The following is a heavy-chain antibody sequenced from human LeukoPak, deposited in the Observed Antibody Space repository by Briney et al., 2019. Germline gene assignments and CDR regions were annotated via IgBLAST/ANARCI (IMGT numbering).Heavy chain of an antibody. D-gene: IGHD5-24*01. V-gene: IGHV1-69*13. CDR2: IIPIFGSA. CDR1: GVTFDSSD. Sequence: SVKVSCKASGVTFDSSDISWVRQAPGQGLEWMGGIIPIFGSAIYAQKFQGRVTITADESTSTAYMELSSLRSEDTAVYYCARASGLGDGYNFNYYYYYMDVWGKGTTVTISS. CDR3: ARASGLGDGYNFNYYYYYMDV. J-gene: IGHJ6*03.